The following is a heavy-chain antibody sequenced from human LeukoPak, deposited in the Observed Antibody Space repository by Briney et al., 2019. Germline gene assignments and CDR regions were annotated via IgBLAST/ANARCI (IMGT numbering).Heavy chain of an antibody. CDR3: AKDMGPLGTIWLDY. Sequence: GGSLRLSCAASGFTFDGYAMHWVRQAPGKSLEWVSLISGDGTTTYHADSVEGRFTISRDNSKNSLYLQVNSLRTEDTALYYCAKDMGPLGTIWLDYWGQGTLVTVSS. V-gene: IGHV3-43*02. D-gene: IGHD3-3*01. CDR1: GFTFDGYA. CDR2: ISGDGTTT. J-gene: IGHJ4*02.